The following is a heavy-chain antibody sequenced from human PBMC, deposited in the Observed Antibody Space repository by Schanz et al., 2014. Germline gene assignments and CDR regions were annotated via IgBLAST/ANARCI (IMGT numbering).Heavy chain of an antibody. J-gene: IGHJ4*02. D-gene: IGHD4-17*01. CDR3: ARDMGPRWSVTPFGY. CDR1: GFTFSDYS. V-gene: IGHV3-30*04. Sequence: QVQLVESGGGVVQPGRSLRLSCAASGFTFSDYSMHWVCQAPGKGLEWVEIISYDGSDKFYADSVKGRFTFSRDNSKNTLYLQMNSLRPEDTAVYYCARDMGPRWSVTPFGYWGQGILVSVSS. CDR2: ISYDGSDK.